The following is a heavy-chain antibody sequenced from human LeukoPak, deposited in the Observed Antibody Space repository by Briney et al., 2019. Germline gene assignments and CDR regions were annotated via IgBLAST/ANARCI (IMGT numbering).Heavy chain of an antibody. J-gene: IGHJ4*02. V-gene: IGHV4-39*07. CDR1: GGSISSSSYY. CDR3: ARQKGFTSGFDY. CDR2: IYYSGST. D-gene: IGHD2-15*01. Sequence: NPSETLSLTCTVSGGSISSSSYYWGWIRQPPGKGLEWIGSIYYSGSTNYNPSLKSRVTMSVDTSKNQFSLKLSSVTAADTAVYYCARQKGFTSGFDYWGQGTLVTVSS.